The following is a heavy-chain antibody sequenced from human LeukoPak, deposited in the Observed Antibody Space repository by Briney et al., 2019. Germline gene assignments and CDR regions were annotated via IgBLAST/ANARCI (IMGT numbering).Heavy chain of an antibody. Sequence: GGSLRLSCAASGFTFSIYAISWVRQAPGKGLEWVSSISGNGSNTYDADSVKGRFTISRDNSKNTLYLQMNSLRAEDTAVYYCARLDCSSTTCYRAEDYFYYGVDVWGQGTTVTVSS. D-gene: IGHD2-2*01. CDR2: ISGNGSNT. CDR1: GFTFSIYA. J-gene: IGHJ6*02. V-gene: IGHV3-23*01. CDR3: ARLDCSSTTCYRAEDYFYYGVDV.